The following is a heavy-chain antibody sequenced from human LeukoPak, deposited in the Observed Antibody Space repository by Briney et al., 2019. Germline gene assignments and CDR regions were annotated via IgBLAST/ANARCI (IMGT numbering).Heavy chain of an antibody. CDR2: ISWNSGSI. CDR3: VKDIGNGITIFGVVLHDAFDI. V-gene: IGHV3-9*01. J-gene: IGHJ3*02. D-gene: IGHD3-3*01. CDR1: GFTFDDYA. Sequence: PGGSLRLSCAASGFTFDDYAMHWVRQAPGKGLEWVSGISWNSGSIGYADSVKGRFTISRDNAKNSLYLQMNSLRAEDTALYYCVKDIGNGITIFGVVLHDAFDIWGQGTMVTVSS.